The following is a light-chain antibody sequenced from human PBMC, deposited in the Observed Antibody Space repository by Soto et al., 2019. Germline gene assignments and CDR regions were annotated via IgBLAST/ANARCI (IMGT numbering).Light chain of an antibody. CDR1: NSDIGGYNY. CDR3: SSYTTSSTYVV. CDR2: AVT. V-gene: IGLV2-14*01. J-gene: IGLJ2*01. Sequence: QSVLTQPASVSGSPGQSITISCTGTNSDIGGYNYVSWYQQHPGKAPKLMIYAVTKRPSGVSNRFSGSKSGNTASLTISGLQADDEADYYCSSYTTSSTYVVFGGGTKLTVL.